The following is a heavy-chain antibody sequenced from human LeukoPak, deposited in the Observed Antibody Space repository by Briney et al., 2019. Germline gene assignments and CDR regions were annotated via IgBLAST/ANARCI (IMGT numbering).Heavy chain of an antibody. CDR3: ARDPQYCSGGSCYSRYSFDY. J-gene: IGHJ4*02. CDR2: IWYDGNNK. V-gene: IGHV3-33*01. CDR1: GFIFRSYG. Sequence: PGGSLRLSCAASGFIFRSYGMHWVRQAPGKGLEWVAIIWYDGNNKYYADSVKGRFTISRDNSKNMLFLQMNSLRAEDTAVYYCARDPQYCSGGSCYSRYSFDYWGQGTLVTVSS. D-gene: IGHD2-15*01.